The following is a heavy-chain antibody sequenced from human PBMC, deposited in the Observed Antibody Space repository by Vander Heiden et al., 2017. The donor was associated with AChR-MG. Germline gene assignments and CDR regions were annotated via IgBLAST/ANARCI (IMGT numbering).Heavy chain of an antibody. CDR1: GFTVSSNY. J-gene: IGHJ6*03. D-gene: IGHD1-26*01. V-gene: IGHV3-53*02. Sequence: EVQLVETGGGLIQPGGSLRLSCAASGFTVSSNYMSWVRQAPGKGLEWVSVIYSGGSTYYADSVKGRFTISRDNSKNTLYLQMNSLRAEDTAVYYCARDGRGHYYYYMDVWGKGTTVTVSS. CDR2: IYSGGST. CDR3: ARDGRGHYYYYMDV.